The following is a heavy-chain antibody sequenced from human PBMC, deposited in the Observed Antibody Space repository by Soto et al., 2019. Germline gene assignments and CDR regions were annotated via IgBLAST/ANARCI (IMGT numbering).Heavy chain of an antibody. J-gene: IGHJ4*02. CDR2: VYSGDST. Sequence: HPGGSLRLSCAASGFTVSSTYMNWVRQAPGKGLEWVSVVYSGDSTYYADSVKGRFTISRDNSKNTLYLQMNSLRAEDTAVYYCAREVRCSSSSCLCAFDYWGQGTLVTVSS. CDR1: GFTVSSTY. V-gene: IGHV3-53*01. D-gene: IGHD2-2*01. CDR3: AREVRCSSSSCLCAFDY.